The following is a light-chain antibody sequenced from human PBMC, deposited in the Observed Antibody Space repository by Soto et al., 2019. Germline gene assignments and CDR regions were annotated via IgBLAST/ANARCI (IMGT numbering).Light chain of an antibody. CDR1: QAVSTY. CDR2: DAS. J-gene: IGKJ1*01. Sequence: IVLTQSPATLSLSPGERATLSCRASQAVSTYVAWYQHKPGQAPRLLIYDASNRATGVPFRFSGSGSGTDFTLTVSSLEPEDFAVYYCQQRLLWPQTFGQGTKVDIK. CDR3: QQRLLWPQT. V-gene: IGKV3-11*01.